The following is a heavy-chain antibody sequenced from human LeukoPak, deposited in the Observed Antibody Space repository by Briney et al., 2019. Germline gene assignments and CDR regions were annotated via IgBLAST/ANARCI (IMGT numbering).Heavy chain of an antibody. J-gene: IGHJ4*02. CDR2: IGTAGDT. CDR3: ARASSGLDY. CDR1: GFTFSSHD. V-gene: IGHV3-13*01. Sequence: GGSLRLSCAASGFTFSSHDMHWVRQATGKGLEWVSGIGTAGDTHYPGSVNRRFTISRENAKVSLYLQMNSLRAGDTAIYYCARASSGLDYWGQGILVTVSS. D-gene: IGHD3-22*01.